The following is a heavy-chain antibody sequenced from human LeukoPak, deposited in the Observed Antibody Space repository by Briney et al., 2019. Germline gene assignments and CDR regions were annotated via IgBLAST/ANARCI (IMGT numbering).Heavy chain of an antibody. D-gene: IGHD3-10*01. V-gene: IGHV3-53*01. Sequence: GGSLRLSCAASGFTVSGNYMSWVRQAPGKGLEWVSAIYSGGNTYYADSVKGRFTISGDKPKNMLYLQMNSLRAEDTAVYYCAVVRGVMGYWGQGTLVTVSS. J-gene: IGHJ4*02. CDR2: IYSGGNT. CDR1: GFTVSGNY. CDR3: AVVRGVMGY.